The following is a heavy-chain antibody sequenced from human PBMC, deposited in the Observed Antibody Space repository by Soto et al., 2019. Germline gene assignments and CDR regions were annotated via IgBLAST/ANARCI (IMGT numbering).Heavy chain of an antibody. CDR1: GYTFTSYG. D-gene: IGHD3-3*01. Sequence: QVQLVQSGAEVKKPGASVKVSCKASGYTFTSYGISWVRQAPGQGLEWMGWFSAYNGNTNYAQKLQGRVTMTTDTSTSTAYMELRSLRSDDTAVYYCARVHSVDFWSGYYDYYYYGMDVWGQGTTVTVSS. V-gene: IGHV1-18*01. J-gene: IGHJ6*02. CDR2: FSAYNGNT. CDR3: ARVHSVDFWSGYYDYYYYGMDV.